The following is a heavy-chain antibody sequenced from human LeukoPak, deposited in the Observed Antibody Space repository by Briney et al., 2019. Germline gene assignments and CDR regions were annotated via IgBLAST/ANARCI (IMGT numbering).Heavy chain of an antibody. CDR3: ARHRSGWLQSSFDY. CDR1: GGSISSGTYY. CDR2: IYYSGST. D-gene: IGHD5-24*01. Sequence: SETLSLTCTVSGGSISSGTYYWAWIRQPPGKGLEWIGSIYYSGSTYYNPSLKSRVTISVDTSKNQFSLKLSSVTAADTAVYYCARHRSGWLQSSFDYWGQGTLVTVSS. J-gene: IGHJ4*02. V-gene: IGHV4-39*01.